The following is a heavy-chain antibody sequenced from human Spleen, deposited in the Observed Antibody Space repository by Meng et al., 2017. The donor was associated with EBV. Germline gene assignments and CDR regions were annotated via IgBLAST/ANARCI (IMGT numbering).Heavy chain of an antibody. CDR1: GGSFSGHY. D-gene: IGHD2-15*01. J-gene: IGHJ4*02. CDR2: INHSGST. Sequence: QVQLQQWCAGLLKPSETLSLPCAVYGGSFSGHYWTWIRQPPGKGLEWIGEINHSGSTNYNPSLKSRVTISVDTSKNQFSLKLSSVTAADTAVYYCARGYCSGGSCYSDYWGQGTLVTVSS. V-gene: IGHV4-34*02. CDR3: ARGYCSGGSCYSDY.